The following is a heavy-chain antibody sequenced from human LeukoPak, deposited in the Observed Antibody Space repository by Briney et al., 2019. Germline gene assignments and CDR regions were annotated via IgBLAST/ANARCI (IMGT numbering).Heavy chain of an antibody. CDR1: GYTFTSYG. CDR3: ARVVTITMVRGVTNPVSWFDP. CDR2: MNPNSGNT. J-gene: IGHJ5*02. D-gene: IGHD3-10*01. V-gene: IGHV1-8*02. Sequence: ASVKVSCKASGYTFTSYGISWVRQAPGQGLEWMGWMNPNSGNTGYAQKFQGRVTMTRNTSISTAYMELSSLRSEDTAVYYCARVVTITMVRGVTNPVSWFDPWGQGTLVTVSS.